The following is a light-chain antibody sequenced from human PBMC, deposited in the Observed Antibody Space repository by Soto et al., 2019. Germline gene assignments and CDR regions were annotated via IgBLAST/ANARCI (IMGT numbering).Light chain of an antibody. CDR2: GAS. CDR3: QKYKSAMWT. Sequence: DIQMTQSPPSLSASVGDRVTISCRASLGIANYVLWYQQRPGKVPKLLIYGASSLLSGVPSRFSGSGSGTDFTLTISSLQPEAVGTYSCQKYKSAMWTCGQGTKVEI. CDR1: LGIANY. J-gene: IGKJ1*01. V-gene: IGKV1-27*01.